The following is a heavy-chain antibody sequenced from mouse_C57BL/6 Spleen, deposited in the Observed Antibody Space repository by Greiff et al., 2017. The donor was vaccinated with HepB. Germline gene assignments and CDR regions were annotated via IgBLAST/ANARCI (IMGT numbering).Heavy chain of an antibody. D-gene: IGHD1-1*01. CDR1: GYAFTNYL. CDR2: INPGSGGT. J-gene: IGHJ2*01. V-gene: IGHV1-54*01. Sequence: VQLQQSGAELVRPGTSVKVSCKASGYAFTNYLIEWVKQRPGHGLEWIGVINPGSGGTNYNEKFKGKATLTADKSSSTAYMQLSSRTSEDSAVYFCARSAYYYGSSQYYFDYWGQGTTLTVSS. CDR3: ARSAYYYGSSQYYFDY.